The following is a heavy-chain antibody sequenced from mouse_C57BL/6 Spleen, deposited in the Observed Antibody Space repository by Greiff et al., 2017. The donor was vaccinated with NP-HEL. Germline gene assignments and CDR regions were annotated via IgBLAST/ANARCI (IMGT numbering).Heavy chain of an antibody. Sequence: EVQVVESGGGLVQPGGSLSLSCAASGFTFTDYYMSWVRQPPGKALEWLGFIRNKANGYTTEYSASVKGRFTISRDNSQSILYLQMNALRAEDSAAYYCARSTYDYAGYFDYWGQGTTLTVSS. CDR1: GFTFTDYY. CDR3: ARSTYDYAGYFDY. J-gene: IGHJ2*01. D-gene: IGHD2-4*01. V-gene: IGHV7-3*01. CDR2: IRNKANGYTT.